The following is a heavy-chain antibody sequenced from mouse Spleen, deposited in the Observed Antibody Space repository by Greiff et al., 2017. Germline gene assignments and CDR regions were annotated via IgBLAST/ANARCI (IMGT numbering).Heavy chain of an antibody. CDR3: ARDLLWSYFDY. D-gene: IGHD2-1*01. Sequence: EVKVEESGPGLVKPSQSLSLTCSVTGYSITSGYYWKWIRQFPGNKLEWMGYISYDGSNNYNPSLKNRISITRDTSKNQFFLKLNSVTTEDTATYYCARDLLWSYFDYWGQGTTLTVSS. CDR2: ISYDGSN. V-gene: IGHV3-6*01. J-gene: IGHJ2*01. CDR1: GYSITSGYY.